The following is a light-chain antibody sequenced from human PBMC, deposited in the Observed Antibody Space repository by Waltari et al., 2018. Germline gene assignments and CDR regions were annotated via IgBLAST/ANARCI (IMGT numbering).Light chain of an antibody. CDR2: RNN. J-gene: IGLJ3*02. Sequence: QSVLTQPPSASGTPGQRVTISCSGSSSNIGTNYVYWYQQLPGTAPQLLIYRNNQRPSGVPDRFSGSKSGTSASRAISGLRSEDEADYYCAAWDDSLSGWVFGGGTKLTVL. CDR1: SSNIGTNY. CDR3: AAWDDSLSGWV. V-gene: IGLV1-47*01.